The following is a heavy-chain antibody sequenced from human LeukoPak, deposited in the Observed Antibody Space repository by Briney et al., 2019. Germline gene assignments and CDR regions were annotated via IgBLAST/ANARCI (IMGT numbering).Heavy chain of an antibody. Sequence: GGSLRLSCAASGFTFSSYWMSWVRQAPGKGLEWVANIKQDGSAKYYVDSVKGRFTISRDNSRNSLYIQMNSLRTEDTAVYYCVRDQAHVCGYFDSWGQGTLVTVSS. V-gene: IGHV3-7*01. CDR2: IKQDGSAK. CDR3: VRDQAHVCGYFDS. CDR1: GFTFSSYW. J-gene: IGHJ4*02.